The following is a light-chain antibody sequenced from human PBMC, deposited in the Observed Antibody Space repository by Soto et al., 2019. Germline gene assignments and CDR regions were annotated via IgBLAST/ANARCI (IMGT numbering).Light chain of an antibody. Sequence: QSALTQPPSASGSPGQSVTISCTGTSSDVGGYNFVSWYQQHPGKAPKLLIYEVSKRPSGVPDRFSGSKSDNTASLTVSGLQAEGEADYYCSSFAGGNNLLFGGGTKVTVL. V-gene: IGLV2-8*01. CDR3: SSFAGGNNLL. CDR2: EVS. J-gene: IGLJ2*01. CDR1: SSDVGGYNF.